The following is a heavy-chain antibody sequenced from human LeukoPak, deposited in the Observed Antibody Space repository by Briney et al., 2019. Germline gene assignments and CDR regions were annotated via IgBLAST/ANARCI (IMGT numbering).Heavy chain of an antibody. D-gene: IGHD2-15*01. CDR3: TGGYCSGGSCYKDY. Sequence: SETLSLTCTGSGGSISSYYWSWIRQPAGKGLEWIGRIYTSGSTNYNPSLKSRVTMSVDTSKNQFSLKLSSVTAADTAVHYCTGGYCSGGSCYKDYWGQGTLVTVSS. CDR2: IYTSGST. CDR1: GGSISSYY. J-gene: IGHJ4*02. V-gene: IGHV4-4*07.